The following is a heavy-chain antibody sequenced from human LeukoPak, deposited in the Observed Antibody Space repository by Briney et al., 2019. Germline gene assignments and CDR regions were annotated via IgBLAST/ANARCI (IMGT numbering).Heavy chain of an antibody. CDR2: INHSGST. CDR3: ARGRDEGVVVVPAATF. D-gene: IGHD2-2*01. CDR1: GGSFSGYY. V-gene: IGHV4-34*01. J-gene: IGHJ4*02. Sequence: PSETLSLTCAVYGGSFSGYYWSWIRQPPGKGLEWIGEINHSGSTNYNPSLKSRVTISVDTSKNQFSLKLSSVTAADTAVYYCARGRDEGVVVVPAATFWGQGTLVTVSS.